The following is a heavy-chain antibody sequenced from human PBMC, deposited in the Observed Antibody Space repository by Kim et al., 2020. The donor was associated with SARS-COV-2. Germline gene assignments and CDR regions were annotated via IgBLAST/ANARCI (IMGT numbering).Heavy chain of an antibody. D-gene: IGHD2-21*02. J-gene: IGHJ4*02. Sequence: SETLSLTCTVSGGSISSSSNYWGWIRQPPGKGLEWIGSIYYSGSTYYNSSLKSRVSLSVDTSKNQFSLRLSSVTAADTAVYYCARGRTAIFDYLGQGTLV. V-gene: IGHV4-39*01. CDR3: ARGRTAIFDY. CDR1: GGSISSSSNY. CDR2: IYYSGST.